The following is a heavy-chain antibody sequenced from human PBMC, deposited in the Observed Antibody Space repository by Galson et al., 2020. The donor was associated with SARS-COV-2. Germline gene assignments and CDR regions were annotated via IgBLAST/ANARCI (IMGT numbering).Heavy chain of an antibody. CDR2: IYYSGST. CDR3: ARRADYYGSGSFDY. J-gene: IGHJ4*02. Sequence: SETLSLTCTVSGGSIRSSSYYWGWIRQPPGKGLEWIGSIYYSGSTYYNPSLKSRVTISVDTSKNQFSLKLSSVTAADTAVYYCARRADYYGSGSFDYWGQGTLVTVSS. CDR1: GGSIRSSSYY. V-gene: IGHV4-39*01. D-gene: IGHD3-10*01.